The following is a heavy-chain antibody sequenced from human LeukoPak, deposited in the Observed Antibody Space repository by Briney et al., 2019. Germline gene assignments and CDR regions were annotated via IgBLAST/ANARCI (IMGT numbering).Heavy chain of an antibody. V-gene: IGHV3-7*01. CDR3: ASGEDYYDSSGYYHYYYYGMDV. J-gene: IGHJ6*02. Sequence: GGSLRLSCAASGFTFSSYWMSWVRQAPGKGLEGVANIKQDGSEKYYVDSVKGRFTISRDNAKNSLYLQMNSLRAEDTAVYYCASGEDYYDSSGYYHYYYYGMDVWGQGTTVTVSS. CDR2: IKQDGSEK. CDR1: GFTFSSYW. D-gene: IGHD3-22*01.